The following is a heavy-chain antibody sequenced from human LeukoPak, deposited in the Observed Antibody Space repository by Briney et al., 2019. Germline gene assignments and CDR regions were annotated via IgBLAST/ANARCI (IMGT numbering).Heavy chain of an antibody. D-gene: IGHD6-13*01. CDR1: GYTFTGYY. V-gene: IGHV1-2*02. Sequence: GASVKVSCKASGYTFTGYYMHWVRQAPGQGLEWMGWINPNSGGTNYAQKFQGRVTMTRDTSISTAYMELSRLRSDDTAVYYCARQADSSSWYNWFDPWGQGTLVTVSS. CDR3: ARQADSSSWYNWFDP. J-gene: IGHJ5*02. CDR2: INPNSGGT.